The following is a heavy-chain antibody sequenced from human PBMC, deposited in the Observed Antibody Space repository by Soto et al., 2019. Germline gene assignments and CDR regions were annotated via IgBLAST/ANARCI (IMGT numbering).Heavy chain of an antibody. CDR2: ISYDGSNK. CDR1: GFTFSSYV. Sequence: QVQLVESGGGVVQPGRSLRLSCAASGFTFSSYVMHWVRQAPGKGLEWVAVISYDGSNKYYADSVKGRFTSSRDNSKNTLYLQMNSLRAEDTAVYYCAKGFRGAEVLSYFDYWGQGTLVTVSS. D-gene: IGHD3-10*01. J-gene: IGHJ4*02. V-gene: IGHV3-30*18. CDR3: AKGFRGAEVLSYFDY.